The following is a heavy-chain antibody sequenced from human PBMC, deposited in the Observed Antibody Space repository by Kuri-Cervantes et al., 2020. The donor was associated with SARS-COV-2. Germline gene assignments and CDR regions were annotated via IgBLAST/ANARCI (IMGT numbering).Heavy chain of an antibody. V-gene: IGHV3-33*01. CDR3: ARAPSILGATLGYFQQ. D-gene: IGHD1-26*01. CDR2: IWYDGSNK. CDR1: ELTFSSYG. J-gene: IGHJ1*01. Sequence: GESLKISCAASELTFSSYGMHWVRQAPGKGLEWVAVIWYDGSNKSYADSVRGRFTISRDKSKNTLYLQMNSQRAGDTAVYYCARAPSILGATLGYFQQWGQGTLVTVSS.